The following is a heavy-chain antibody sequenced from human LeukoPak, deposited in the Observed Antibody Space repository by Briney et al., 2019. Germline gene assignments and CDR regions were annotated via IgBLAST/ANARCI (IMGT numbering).Heavy chain of an antibody. J-gene: IGHJ4*02. Sequence: SETLSLTCTVSGGSISSYYWSWIRQPPGKGLEWIGNIYYTGNTNYNPSLKSRVTISVDTSKNQFSLNLRSVTAADTAVYYCAGQNIPTPHDYWGQGTQVTVSS. V-gene: IGHV4-59*12. CDR3: AGQNIPTPHDY. D-gene: IGHD2-2*02. CDR2: IYYTGNT. CDR1: GGSISSYY.